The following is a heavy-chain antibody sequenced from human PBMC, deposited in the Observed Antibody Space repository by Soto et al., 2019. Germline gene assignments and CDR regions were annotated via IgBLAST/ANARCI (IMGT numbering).Heavy chain of an antibody. CDR3: ARIRELRYYYGMDV. CDR2: IDLDDDK. Sequence: SGPTLVNPTQTLTLTCNFSGFSLSTSGMCVSWIRQPPGKALEWLALIDLDDDKYYSTSLKTRLTISKDTSKNQVVLTMTNMDPVDTATYYCARIRELRYYYGMDVWGQGTTVTVSS. J-gene: IGHJ6*02. D-gene: IGHD3-10*01. CDR1: GFSLSTSGMC. V-gene: IGHV2-70*01.